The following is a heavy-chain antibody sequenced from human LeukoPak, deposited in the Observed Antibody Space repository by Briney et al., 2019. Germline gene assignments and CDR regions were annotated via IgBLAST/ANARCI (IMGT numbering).Heavy chain of an antibody. J-gene: IGHJ4*02. CDR1: GGSISGYD. CDR2: FYYSGST. D-gene: IGHD7-27*01. CDR3: ARHRPTGDLGPHYYFDH. V-gene: IGHV4-59*08. Sequence: SETLSLTCTVSGGSISGYDYSWIRQTPGKTLEGIGSFYYSGSTNYNPSLKSRVTMSADTSKNQLSLKLSSVTAADTAVYYCARHRPTGDLGPHYYFDHWGQGTLVTVSS.